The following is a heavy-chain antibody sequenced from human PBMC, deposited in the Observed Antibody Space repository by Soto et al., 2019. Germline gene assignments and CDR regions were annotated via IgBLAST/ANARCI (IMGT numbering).Heavy chain of an antibody. J-gene: IGHJ3*02. CDR1: GFTFSSYA. Sequence: PGGSLRLSCAASGFTFSSYAMSWVRQAPGKGLEWVSAISGSGGSTYYADSVKGRFTISRDNSKNTLYLQMNSLRAEDTAVYYCAKDVTYYDSSGYYRDAFDIWGQGTMVTVSS. CDR2: ISGSGGST. CDR3: AKDVTYYDSSGYYRDAFDI. D-gene: IGHD3-22*01. V-gene: IGHV3-23*01.